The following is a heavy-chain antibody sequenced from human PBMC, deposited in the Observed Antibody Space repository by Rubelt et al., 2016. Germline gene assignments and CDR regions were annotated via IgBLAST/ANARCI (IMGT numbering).Heavy chain of an antibody. D-gene: IGHD1-26*01. Sequence: QVQLVQSGAEVKKPGSSVKVSCKASGGTFSRYAISWVRQAPGQGLEWMGGIIPIFGPANYAQKFPGRVTITADESTSTAYMELSSRRSEDTAVYYCASSSGSYYSLDYWGQGTLVTVSS. CDR3: ASSSGSYYSLDY. CDR1: GGTFSRYA. V-gene: IGHV1-69*01. CDR2: IIPIFGPA. J-gene: IGHJ4*02.